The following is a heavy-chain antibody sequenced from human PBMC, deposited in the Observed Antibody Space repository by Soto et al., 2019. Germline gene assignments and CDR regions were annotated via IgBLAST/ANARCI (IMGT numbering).Heavy chain of an antibody. Sequence: GESLKISCKGSGYSFTNYWIGWVRQMPGKGLEWMGIIYPGDSDTKYSPSFQGQVTISVDKSITTAYLQWSSLKASDTAMYFCTTGITIFGVSLALDVWGQGTTVTVPS. V-gene: IGHV5-51*01. CDR3: TTGITIFGVSLALDV. CDR1: GYSFTNYW. CDR2: IYPGDSDT. J-gene: IGHJ6*02. D-gene: IGHD3-3*01.